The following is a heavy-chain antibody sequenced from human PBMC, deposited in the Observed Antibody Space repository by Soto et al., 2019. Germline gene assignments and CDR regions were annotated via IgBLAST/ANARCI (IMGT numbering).Heavy chain of an antibody. Sequence: VQLVESGGGVVQPGRSLRLSCAASGFPFSAYAMPWVRQAPGKGRGWVAVVSHDGRNTHYADSVKGRFTISRDSSKNTVSLEMTSLRAEDTAVYYCAKGGRQWLVTSDFNYWGQGALVTVSS. D-gene: IGHD6-19*01. CDR3: AKGGRQWLVTSDFNY. CDR2: VSHDGRNT. J-gene: IGHJ4*02. V-gene: IGHV3-30*18. CDR1: GFPFSAYA.